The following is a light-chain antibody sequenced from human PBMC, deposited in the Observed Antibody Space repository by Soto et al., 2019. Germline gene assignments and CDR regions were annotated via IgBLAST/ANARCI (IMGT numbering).Light chain of an antibody. CDR1: SSDVGPYNL. CDR3: CSYAGNNVPIYV. J-gene: IGLJ1*01. V-gene: IGLV2-23*01. CDR2: EGD. Sequence: QSALTQPASVSGSPGQSITISCTGTSSDVGPYNLVSWYQHHPGKAPKLMIYEGDKRPSGVSDRFSGSKSGNTASLTISGLQAEDEADYYCCSYAGNNVPIYVFGTGTKLTVL.